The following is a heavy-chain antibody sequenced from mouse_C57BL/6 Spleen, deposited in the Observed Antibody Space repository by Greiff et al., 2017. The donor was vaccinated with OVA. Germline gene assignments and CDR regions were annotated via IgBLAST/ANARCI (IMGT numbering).Heavy chain of an antibody. CDR3: ARSGYYEGYAMDY. D-gene: IGHD1-1*01. Sequence: LQQSGAELVKPGASVKISCKASGYAFSSYWMNWVKQRPGKGLEWIGQIYPGDGDTNYNGKFKGKATLTADKSSSTAYMQLSSLTSEDSAVYFCARSGYYEGYAMDYWGQGTSVTVSS. CDR2: IYPGDGDT. V-gene: IGHV1-80*01. CDR1: GYAFSSYW. J-gene: IGHJ4*01.